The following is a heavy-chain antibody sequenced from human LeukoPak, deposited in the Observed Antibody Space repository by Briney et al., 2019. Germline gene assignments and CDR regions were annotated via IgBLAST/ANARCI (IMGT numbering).Heavy chain of an antibody. V-gene: IGHV5-51*01. CDR3: ARRYSSSWYVRAYNWFDP. CDR1: GYSFTSYG. Sequence: GESLKISCKGSGYSFTSYGIGWVRQMPGKGLEWMGIIYPGDSDTRYSPSFQGQVTISADKSISTAYLQWSSLKASDTAMYYCARRYSSSWYVRAYNWFDPWGQGTLVTVSS. J-gene: IGHJ5*02. CDR2: IYPGDSDT. D-gene: IGHD6-13*01.